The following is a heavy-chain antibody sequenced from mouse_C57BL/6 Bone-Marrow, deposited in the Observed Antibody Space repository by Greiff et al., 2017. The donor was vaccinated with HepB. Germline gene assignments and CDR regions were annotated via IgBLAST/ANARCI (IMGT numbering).Heavy chain of an antibody. Sequence: QVQLQQSGAELVKPGASVKISCKASGYTFTDYYINWVKQRPGQGLEWIGKIGPGSGSTYYNEKFKGKATLTADKSASTAYMQLSSLTSEDSAVYFCARRQLITTVVARDYYAMDYWGQGTSVTVSS. CDR2: IGPGSGST. D-gene: IGHD1-1*01. J-gene: IGHJ4*01. CDR3: ARRQLITTVVARDYYAMDY. V-gene: IGHV1-77*01. CDR1: GYTFTDYY.